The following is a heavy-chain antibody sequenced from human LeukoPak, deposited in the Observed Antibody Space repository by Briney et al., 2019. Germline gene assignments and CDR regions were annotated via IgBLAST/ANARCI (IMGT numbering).Heavy chain of an antibody. J-gene: IGHJ5*02. D-gene: IGHD6-13*01. CDR1: GYSISSGYY. CDR2: IYHSGST. CDR3: ARDPGIATP. Sequence: SETLSLTCTVSGYSISSGYYWGWIRQPPGKGLEWIGSIYHSGSTYYNPSLKSQVTISVDTSKNQFSLKLSSVTAADTAVYYCARDPGIATPWGQGTLVTVSS. V-gene: IGHV4-38-2*02.